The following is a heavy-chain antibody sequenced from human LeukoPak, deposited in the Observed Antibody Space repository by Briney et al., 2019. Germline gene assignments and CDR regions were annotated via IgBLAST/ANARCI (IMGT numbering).Heavy chain of an antibody. CDR1: GYTFTGYY. D-gene: IGHD6-19*01. V-gene: IGHV1-2*02. Sequence: GASVKVSCKASGYTFTGYYMHWVRQAPGQGLEWMGWINPNSGGTNYTQKFQGRVTMTRDTSISTAYVELSRLRSDDTAVYYCARDTIAVAGTDDYWGQGTLVTVSS. J-gene: IGHJ4*02. CDR3: ARDTIAVAGTDDY. CDR2: INPNSGGT.